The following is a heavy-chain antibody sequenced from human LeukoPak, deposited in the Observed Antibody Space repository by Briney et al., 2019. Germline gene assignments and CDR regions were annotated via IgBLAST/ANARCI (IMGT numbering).Heavy chain of an antibody. V-gene: IGHV4-59*01. J-gene: IGHJ4*02. CDR1: GDSISVFS. CDR2: ISNGGSSGST. CDR3: ARFSGGTSRVDY. Sequence: SGTLSLTCTVSGDSISVFSWSWIRQSPGKRPEWIGYISNGGSSGSTNYNPSLKSRVSVSADTSKNQFSLRLTSVTAADTAVYYCARFSGGTSRVDYWGQGTLVTVSS.